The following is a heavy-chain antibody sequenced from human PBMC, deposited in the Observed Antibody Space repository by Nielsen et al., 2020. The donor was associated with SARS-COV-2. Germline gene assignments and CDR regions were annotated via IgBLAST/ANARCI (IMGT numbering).Heavy chain of an antibody. V-gene: IGHV4-39*01. J-gene: IGHJ4*02. CDR3: ARGVSSGWFD. D-gene: IGHD6-19*01. CDR2: IYYSGST. Sequence: WVRQPPGKGLEWIGSIYYSGSTYYNPSLKSRVTISVDTSKNQFSLKLSSVTAADTAVYYCARGVSSGWFDWGQGTLVTVSS.